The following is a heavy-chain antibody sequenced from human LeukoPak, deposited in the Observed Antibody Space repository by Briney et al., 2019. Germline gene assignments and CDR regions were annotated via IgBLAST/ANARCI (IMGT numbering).Heavy chain of an antibody. CDR2: ISYDGSNK. CDR3: AREFDYGGYADY. CDR1: GFTFSSYA. Sequence: PGGSLRLSCAASGFTFSSYAMHWVRQARGKGLEWVAVISYDGSNKYYADSVKGRFTISRDNSKNTLYLQMNSLRAEDTAVYYCAREFDYGGYADYWGQGTLVTVSS. V-gene: IGHV3-30-3*01. D-gene: IGHD5-12*01. J-gene: IGHJ4*02.